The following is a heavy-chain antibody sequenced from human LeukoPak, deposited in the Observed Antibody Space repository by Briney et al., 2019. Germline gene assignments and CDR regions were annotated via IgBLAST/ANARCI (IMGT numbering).Heavy chain of an antibody. CDR3: ARGGIAATHDAFDI. Sequence: SVKVSCKASGYTFTSYDINWVRQATGQGLEWMGGIIPIFGIANYAQKFQGRVTITTDESTSTAYMELSSLRSEDTAVYYCARGGIAATHDAFDIWGQGTMVTVSS. V-gene: IGHV1-69*05. CDR1: GYTFTSYD. J-gene: IGHJ3*02. CDR2: IIPIFGIA. D-gene: IGHD6-13*01.